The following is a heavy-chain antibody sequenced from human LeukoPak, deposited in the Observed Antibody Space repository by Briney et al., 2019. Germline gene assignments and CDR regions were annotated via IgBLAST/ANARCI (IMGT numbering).Heavy chain of an antibody. J-gene: IGHJ4*02. CDR1: GASISSSDYY. D-gene: IGHD3-10*01. CDR2: IYYAGNT. V-gene: IGHV4-39*01. CDR3: ARRVFASGRQDY. Sequence: PSETLSLTCTVSGASISSSDYYWAWIRQPPGKGLEWIGNIYYAGNTYYNPSLKSRVAISLDTSKNQFSLKLNSVTAADTAVYHCARRVFASGRQDYWGQGTLVTVSS.